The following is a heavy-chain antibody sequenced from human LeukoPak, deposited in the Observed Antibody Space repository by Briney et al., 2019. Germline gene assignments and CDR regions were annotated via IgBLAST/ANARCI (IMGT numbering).Heavy chain of an antibody. V-gene: IGHV3-48*01. CDR2: ISSSSSTI. D-gene: IGHD3-3*01. CDR3: ARDYFMIFGVVQGYYYYRDV. Sequence: PGGSLRLSCAASGFTFSSYRMNWVRQAPGKGLEWVSYISSSSSTIYYADSVKGRFTISRDNAKNSLYLQMNSLRAEDTAVYYCARDYFMIFGVVQGYYYYRDVWGKGTTVTVSS. CDR1: GFTFSSYR. J-gene: IGHJ6*03.